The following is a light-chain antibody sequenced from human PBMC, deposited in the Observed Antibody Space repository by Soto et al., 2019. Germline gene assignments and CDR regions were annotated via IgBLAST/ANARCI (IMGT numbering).Light chain of an antibody. CDR3: AAWDASLKGVV. Sequence: QSVLTQPPSASGTPGQRVTISCSGGNSNIGSNVVNWYQHLPGTAPTLLIYTNNQRPSGVPDRFSGSKSGTSASLAISGLQSDDEADYYCAAWDASLKGVVFGGGTKLTVL. CDR1: NSNIGSNV. CDR2: TNN. V-gene: IGLV1-44*01. J-gene: IGLJ2*01.